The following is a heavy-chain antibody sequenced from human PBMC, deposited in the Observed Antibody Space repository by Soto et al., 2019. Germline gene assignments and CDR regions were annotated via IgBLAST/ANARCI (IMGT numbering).Heavy chain of an antibody. J-gene: IGHJ4*01. D-gene: IGHD6-13*01. Sequence: PSQTLSLTCTVSGGSISTYYWTWIRQAPGKGLEWVSYVHFSGSTTYNPSLAPRLNISFDMSKSQVYLQLTSVTAADTAVYYCARFGAAAAHDDNWGRGVLVTVSS. CDR3: ARFGAAAAHDDN. V-gene: IGHV4-59*01. CDR1: GGSISTYY. CDR2: VHFSGST.